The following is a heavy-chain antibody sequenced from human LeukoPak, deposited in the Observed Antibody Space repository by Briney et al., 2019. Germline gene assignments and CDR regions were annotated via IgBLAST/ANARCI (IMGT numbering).Heavy chain of an antibody. CDR3: ANTRDSGSGYS. D-gene: IGHD6-13*01. V-gene: IGHV4-59*01. Sequence: PSETLSLTCTVSGGSINTYYWSWIRQSPGKGLEWIGSIYDSGTNYNPSLRSRVTMSVDTSKNHFSLSLSSVTAADTAIYYCANTRDSGSGYSWGQGTLVTVSS. J-gene: IGHJ5*02. CDR2: IYDSGT. CDR1: GGSINTYY.